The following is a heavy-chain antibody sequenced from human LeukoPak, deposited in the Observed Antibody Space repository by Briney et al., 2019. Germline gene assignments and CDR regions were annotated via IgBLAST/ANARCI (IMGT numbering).Heavy chain of an antibody. V-gene: IGHV3-49*03. CDR1: GFTFGDYA. Sequence: GGSLRLSCTASGFTFGDYAMSWFRQAPGKGLEWVGFIRSKAYGGTTEYAASVKGRFTISRDDSKSIAYLQMNSLKTEDTAVYYCTRVGPITMLDVDNWFDPWGQGTLVTVSS. D-gene: IGHD3-22*01. CDR3: TRVGPITMLDVDNWFDP. CDR2: IRSKAYGGTT. J-gene: IGHJ5*02.